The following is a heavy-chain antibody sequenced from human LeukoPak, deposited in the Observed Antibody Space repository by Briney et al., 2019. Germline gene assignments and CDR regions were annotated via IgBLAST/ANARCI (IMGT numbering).Heavy chain of an antibody. CDR3: ATGAAPHRGDFDY. Sequence: ASVTVSCTASGYTFTSYDINWVRQAPGQGLEWMGWMNPNSGNTGYAQTFQGRVTMTRNTSISTAYMELSSLRSEDTAVYYCATGAAPHRGDFDYWGQGTLVTVSS. V-gene: IGHV1-8*01. D-gene: IGHD6-6*01. J-gene: IGHJ4*02. CDR2: MNPNSGNT. CDR1: GYTFTSYD.